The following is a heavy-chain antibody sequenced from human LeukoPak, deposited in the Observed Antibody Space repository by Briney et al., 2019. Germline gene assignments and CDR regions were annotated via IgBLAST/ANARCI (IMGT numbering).Heavy chain of an antibody. J-gene: IGHJ4*02. CDR3: AREGASLILMVIPPDY. CDR1: GFTFSDYY. V-gene: IGHV3-23*01. D-gene: IGHD3-22*01. CDR2: ISYSGDNT. Sequence: PGGSLRLSCAASGFTFSDYYMSWVRQAPGKGLEWVSAISYSGDNTHYTDSVKGRFTISRDNSKNTLYLQMNSLRVEDTAIYYCAREGASLILMVIPPDYWGQGTLVTVSS.